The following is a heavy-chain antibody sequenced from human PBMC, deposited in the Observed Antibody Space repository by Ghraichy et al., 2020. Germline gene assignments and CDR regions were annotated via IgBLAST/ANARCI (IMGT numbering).Heavy chain of an antibody. CDR3: STGFWDCGGDCFNF. J-gene: IGHJ4*02. Sequence: GGSLRLSCAGSGFTFSNAWMNWVRQAPGKGLEWVGRIKSKADGEKLDYAAPVKGRFTVSRDDSKNTVYLQMSSLKTEDTAVYYCSTGFWDCGGDCFNFWGQGTLVTVSS. CDR1: GFTFSNAW. CDR2: IKSKADGEKL. D-gene: IGHD2-21*01. V-gene: IGHV3-15*07.